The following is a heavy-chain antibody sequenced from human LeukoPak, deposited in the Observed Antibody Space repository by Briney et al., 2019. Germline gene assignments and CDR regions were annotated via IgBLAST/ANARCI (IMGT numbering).Heavy chain of an antibody. V-gene: IGHV4-39*07. CDR1: GGSISTSNFH. CDR3: ARSRSNSRTDFEY. Sequence: SETLSLTCTVSGGSISTSNFHWGWIRQPPGKGLEWIGSLDYSGTTYYNPSLNRRVTLSVDTSKNQISLSLISVTDADRAVYYCARSRSNSRTDFEYWGQGTLVTVSS. CDR2: LDYSGTT. J-gene: IGHJ4*02. D-gene: IGHD3/OR15-3a*01.